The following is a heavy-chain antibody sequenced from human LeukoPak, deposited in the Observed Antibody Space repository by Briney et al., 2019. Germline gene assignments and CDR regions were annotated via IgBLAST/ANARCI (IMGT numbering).Heavy chain of an antibody. CDR1: GFTFSGSA. CDR2: IRNKANSYAT. D-gene: IGHD3-3*01. V-gene: IGHV3-73*01. J-gene: IGHJ6*03. Sequence: GSLRLSCAASGFTFSGSAMHWVRQASGKGLEWVGRIRNKANSYATEYAASVKGRFTISRDDSKNTAYLQMNSLKTEDTAVYYCTSAYYDFWSGGSWYMDVWGKGTTVTVSS. CDR3: TSAYYDFWSGGSWYMDV.